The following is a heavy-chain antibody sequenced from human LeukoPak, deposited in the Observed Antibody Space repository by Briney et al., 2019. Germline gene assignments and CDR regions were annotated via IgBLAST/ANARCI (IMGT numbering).Heavy chain of an antibody. CDR1: GFTFSNYA. J-gene: IGHJ3*02. CDR2: ISYDGTNK. D-gene: IGHD3-22*01. V-gene: IGHV3-30-3*01. Sequence: GGSLRLSCAASGFTFSNYATHWVRQAPGKGLEWVAVISYDGTNKYYADSVKGRFTISRDNSKNTMYLQMNSLRAEDTAMYYCARAPMSYDSSGFGGAFDIWGQGTMVTVSS. CDR3: ARAPMSYDSSGFGGAFDI.